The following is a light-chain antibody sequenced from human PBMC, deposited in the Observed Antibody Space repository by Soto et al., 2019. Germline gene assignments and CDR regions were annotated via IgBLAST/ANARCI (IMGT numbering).Light chain of an antibody. Sequence: QSALTQPPSASGSPGQSVTISCTGTSSDVGGYKSVSWYQHRPGKAPKLMIYEVTKRPSGVPDRFSGSKSANTASLTVSGLQAEDEADYYCSSYAGSSILVFGGGTQLTVL. V-gene: IGLV2-8*01. CDR1: SSDVGGYKS. CDR3: SSYAGSSILV. J-gene: IGLJ2*01. CDR2: EVT.